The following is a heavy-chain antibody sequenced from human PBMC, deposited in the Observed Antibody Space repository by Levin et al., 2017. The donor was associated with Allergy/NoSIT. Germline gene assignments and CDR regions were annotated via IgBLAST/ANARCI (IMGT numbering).Heavy chain of an antibody. CDR3: ARGPRQPHHTPLDTEIDY. CDR1: GGSFSGYY. V-gene: IGHV4-34*01. CDR2: INHSGST. J-gene: IGHJ4*02. Sequence: PSETLSLTCAVYGGSFSGYYWSWIRQPPGKGLEWIGEINHSGSTNYNPSLKSRVTISVDTSKNQFSLKLSSVTAADTAVYYCARGPRQPHHTPLDTEIDYWGQGTLVTVSS. D-gene: IGHD3-16*02.